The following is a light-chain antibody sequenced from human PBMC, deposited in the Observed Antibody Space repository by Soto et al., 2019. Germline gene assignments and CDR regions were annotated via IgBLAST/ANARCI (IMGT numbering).Light chain of an antibody. CDR2: DAS. CDR3: QQFDGSLWT. J-gene: IGKJ1*01. CDR1: QSVTSTH. V-gene: IGKV3-20*01. Sequence: EIVMTQSPATLSVSPGERATLSCRASQSVTSTHLAWYQQKPGQAPRLLIYDASTRATGIPDRFSGSGSGTDFTLTISRLEPEDFAVYCCQQFDGSLWTFGPGTKV.